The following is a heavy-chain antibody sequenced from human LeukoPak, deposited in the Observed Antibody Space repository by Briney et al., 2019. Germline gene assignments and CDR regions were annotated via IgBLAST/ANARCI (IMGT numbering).Heavy chain of an antibody. CDR3: ARDPDDLDYSGSYYHSDY. J-gene: IGHJ4*02. V-gene: IGHV1-2*02. CDR1: GYTFTGSY. CDR2: INPNSGGT. D-gene: IGHD1-26*01. Sequence: GASVKVSCKASGYTFTGSYLHWVRQAPGQGLEWMGWINPNSGGTNYAQKFQGRVTMTRDTSISTAYMELSRLRSDDTAVYYCARDPDDLDYSGSYYHSDYWGQGTLVTVSS.